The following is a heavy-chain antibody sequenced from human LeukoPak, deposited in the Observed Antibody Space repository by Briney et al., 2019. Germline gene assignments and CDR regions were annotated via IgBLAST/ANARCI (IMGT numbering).Heavy chain of an antibody. V-gene: IGHV3-33*01. D-gene: IGHD3-10*01. CDR3: ARELEWFGEFSYFDY. CDR1: GFTFSSYG. CDR2: IWYDGSNK. Sequence: GGSLRLSCAASGFTFSSYGMHWVRQAPGKGLEWVAVIWYDGSNKYYADSVKGRFTISRDNSKNTLYLQMNSLRAEDTAVYYCARELEWFGEFSYFDYWGQGTLVTVSS. J-gene: IGHJ4*02.